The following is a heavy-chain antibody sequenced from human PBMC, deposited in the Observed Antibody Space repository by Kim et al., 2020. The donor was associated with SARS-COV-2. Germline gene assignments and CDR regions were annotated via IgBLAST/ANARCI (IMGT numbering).Heavy chain of an antibody. CDR1: GFTFSSYG. CDR2: INSNGIST. D-gene: IGHD6-13*01. Sequence: GGSLRLSCVASGFTFSSYGMNWVRQAPGKGLVWVSRINSNGISTIYADSVKGRFTISRDNSKNTLYLQMNSLRAEDTALYYCARDGTWYGDNFYYY. V-gene: IGHV3-74*01. J-gene: IGHJ6*01. CDR3: ARDGTWYGDNFYYY.